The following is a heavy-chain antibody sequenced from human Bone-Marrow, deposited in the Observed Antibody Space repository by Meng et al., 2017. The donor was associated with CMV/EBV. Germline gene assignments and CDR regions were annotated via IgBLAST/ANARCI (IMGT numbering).Heavy chain of an antibody. CDR1: GFTFSSYS. D-gene: IGHD3-22*01. CDR3: AKDLTYYYHTSGYSGGILDS. V-gene: IGHV3-48*04. CDR2: ISSSSSTI. Sequence: GESLKISCAASGFTFSSYSMNWVRQAPGKGLEWVSYISSSSSTIYYADSVKGRFTISRDNAKNSLYLQMNSLRAEDTAVYYCAKDLTYYYHTSGYSGGILDSWGRGTPVTVSS. J-gene: IGHJ4*02.